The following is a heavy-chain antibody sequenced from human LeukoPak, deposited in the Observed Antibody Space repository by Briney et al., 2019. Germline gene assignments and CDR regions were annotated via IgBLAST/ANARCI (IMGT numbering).Heavy chain of an antibody. Sequence: PSETLSLTCTISGGSISSYYWSWIRQPPGKGLEWIGHIYYSGNTNYNPSLKSRVTISEDTSKNQFSLKLSSVTAADTAVYYCASRTYNWNFDYWGQGILVTVSS. CDR2: IYYSGNT. V-gene: IGHV4-59*01. D-gene: IGHD1-20*01. CDR3: ASRTYNWNFDY. J-gene: IGHJ4*02. CDR1: GGSISSYY.